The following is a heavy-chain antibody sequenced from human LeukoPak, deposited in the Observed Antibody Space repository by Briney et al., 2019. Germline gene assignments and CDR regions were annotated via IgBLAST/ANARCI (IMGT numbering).Heavy chain of an antibody. CDR2: ISNSGDKT. J-gene: IGHJ3*02. CDR1: GFAFSSYA. CDR3: ASRYIYGDFGRLDAFDI. V-gene: IGHV3-23*01. Sequence: GGSQRLSCAASGFAFSSYAMSWVRQAPGKGLEWVSGISNSGDKTFYADSVKGRFTISRDNSKNTLYLQMNSQRAEDTAVYYCASRYIYGDFGRLDAFDIWGQGTMVTVS. D-gene: IGHD4-17*01.